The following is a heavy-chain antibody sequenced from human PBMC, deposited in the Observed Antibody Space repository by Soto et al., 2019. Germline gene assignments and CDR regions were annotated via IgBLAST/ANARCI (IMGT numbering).Heavy chain of an antibody. J-gene: IGHJ4*02. CDR1: GGSISSGGYS. CDR3: VRGVSTVTTFDY. D-gene: IGHD4-17*01. Sequence: QLQLQESGSGLVKPSQTLSLTCAVSGGSISSGGYSCNWIRQPPGKGLEWIGYMYHSGSTYYNPDLKSRVTISVDRSKDQFSLKLSSVTAADTAVYYYVRGVSTVTTFDYWGQGTLGTVSS. CDR2: MYHSGST. V-gene: IGHV4-30-2*01.